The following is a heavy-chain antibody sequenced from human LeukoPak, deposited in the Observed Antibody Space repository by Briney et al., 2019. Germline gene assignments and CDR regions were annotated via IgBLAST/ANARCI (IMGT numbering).Heavy chain of an antibody. D-gene: IGHD3-22*01. V-gene: IGHV4-34*01. CDR1: GGSFSGYY. J-gene: IGHJ6*02. CDR2: INHSGST. CDR3: ARADSSGYYYDVYYYGMDV. Sequence: SETLSLTCAVYGGSFSGYYWSWIRQPPGKGLEWIGEINHSGSTNYNPSLKSRVTISVDTSKNQFSLKLSSVTAADTAVYYCARADSSGYYYDVYYYGMDVWGQGTTVTVSS.